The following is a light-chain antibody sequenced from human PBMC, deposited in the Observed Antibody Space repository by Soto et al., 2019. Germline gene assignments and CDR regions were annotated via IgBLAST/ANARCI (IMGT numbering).Light chain of an antibody. CDR3: CSYAGRDTFVL. V-gene: IGLV2-11*01. J-gene: IGLJ2*01. CDR2: DVS. Sequence: QSVLTQPASVSGSPGQSITISCTGTSSDVGGYNYVSWYQQHPGKAPKLMIYDVSKRPSGVPDRFSGSKSGNTASLTISGLQAEDEADYSCCSYAGRDTFVLFGGGTQLTVL. CDR1: SSDVGGYNY.